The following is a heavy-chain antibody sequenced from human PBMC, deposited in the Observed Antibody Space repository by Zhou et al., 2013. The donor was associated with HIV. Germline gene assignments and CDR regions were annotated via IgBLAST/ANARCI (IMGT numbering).Heavy chain of an antibody. V-gene: IGHV1-2*02. D-gene: IGHD1-26*01. CDR3: ARWVAPHTAWFDP. J-gene: IGHJ5*02. CDR2: LHPSNGDT. Sequence: QGQLVQSGTEVKNPGASVKVSCKASGYSLSAYYMHWVRQAPGQGLEWMGWLHPSNGDTKYAPSFQGRVTMTLDTSINTAYMELNRLRSDDTAVYYCARWVAPHTAWFDPWGQGTLVTVSS. CDR1: GYSLSAYY.